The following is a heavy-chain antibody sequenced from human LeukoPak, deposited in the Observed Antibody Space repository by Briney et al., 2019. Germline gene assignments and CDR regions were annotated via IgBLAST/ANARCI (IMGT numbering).Heavy chain of an antibody. CDR1: GFTFSSYS. D-gene: IGHD3-10*01. V-gene: IGHV3-21*01. J-gene: IGHJ4*02. CDR3: ARDHTFSGSYHFDY. Sequence: PGGSLRLSCAASGFTFSSYSMNWVRQAPGKGLEWVSSISSSSSYIYYADSLKGRLTISRDNAKNSLYLQMNSLRAEDTAVYYCARDHTFSGSYHFDYWGQGTLVTVSS. CDR2: ISSSSSYI.